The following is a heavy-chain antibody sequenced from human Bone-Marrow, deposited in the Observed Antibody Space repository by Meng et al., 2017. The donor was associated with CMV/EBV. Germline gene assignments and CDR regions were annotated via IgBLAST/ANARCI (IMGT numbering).Heavy chain of an antibody. J-gene: IGHJ4*02. CDR2: ISYAGSNK. D-gene: IGHD5-18*01. CDR3: ATERQL. Sequence: LGPSCAASGVTFSGYAMHWVRQAPGRGLEWVAVISYAGSNKYYADSVKVRFTISRDKSKNTLYLQMNSLRAEDTAVYYCATERQLWGQGTLVTVSS. CDR1: GVTFSGYA. V-gene: IGHV3-30-3*02.